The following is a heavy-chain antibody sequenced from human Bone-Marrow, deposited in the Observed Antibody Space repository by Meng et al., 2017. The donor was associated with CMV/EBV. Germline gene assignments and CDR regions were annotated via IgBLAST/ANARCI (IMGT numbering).Heavy chain of an antibody. CDR1: GFTFDDYA. J-gene: IGHJ6*02. CDR3: ARDQFYCSSTSCYGEDYYYGMDV. Sequence: SLKISCAASGFTFDDYAMHWGRQAPGKGLEWVSGISWNSGSIGYADSVKGRFTISRDNAKNSLYLQMNSLRAEDTAVYYCARDQFYCSSTSCYGEDYYYGMDVWGQGTTVTVSS. D-gene: IGHD2-2*01. V-gene: IGHV3-9*01. CDR2: ISWNSGSI.